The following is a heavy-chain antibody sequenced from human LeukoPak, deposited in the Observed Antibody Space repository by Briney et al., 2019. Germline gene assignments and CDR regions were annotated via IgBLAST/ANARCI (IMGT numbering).Heavy chain of an antibody. J-gene: IGHJ6*03. D-gene: IGHD3-3*01. Sequence: ASVKVSCKASGYTFTSYDINWVRQATGQGLEWMGWMNPNSGNTGYAQKFQGRVTMTRNTSISTAYMELSSLRSEDTAVYYCARSPRDVFVEWFTYYYYYYMDVWGKGTTVTVSS. CDR3: ARSPRDVFVEWFTYYYYYYMDV. CDR2: MNPNSGNT. CDR1: GYTFTSYD. V-gene: IGHV1-8*01.